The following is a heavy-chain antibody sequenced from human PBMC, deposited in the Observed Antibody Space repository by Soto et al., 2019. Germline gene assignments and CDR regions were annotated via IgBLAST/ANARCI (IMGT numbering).Heavy chain of an antibody. CDR3: ARTSVSSSGWFDP. D-gene: IGHD6-6*01. J-gene: IGHJ5*02. Sequence: SETLSLTCAVSGGSISSSNWWSWVRQPPGKGLEWIGEIYHSGSTNYNPSLKSRVTISVDKSKNQFSLKLSSVTAADTAVYYCARTSVSSSGWFDPWGQGTLVTVSS. CDR1: GGSISSSNW. V-gene: IGHV4-4*02. CDR2: IYHSGST.